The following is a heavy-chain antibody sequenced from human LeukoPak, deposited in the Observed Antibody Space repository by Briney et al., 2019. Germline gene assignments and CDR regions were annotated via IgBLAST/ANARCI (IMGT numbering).Heavy chain of an antibody. J-gene: IGHJ3*02. CDR1: GFTFSSYE. CDR3: ARERAPEAFDI. V-gene: IGHV3-48*03. CDR2: ISSSGSTI. Sequence: PGGSLRLSCAASGFTFSSYEMNWVRQAPGKGLEWVSYISSSGSTIYYADSVKGRFTISRDNAKNSLYLQMNSLRAEDTAVYYCARERAPEAFDIWGQGTMVTVSS.